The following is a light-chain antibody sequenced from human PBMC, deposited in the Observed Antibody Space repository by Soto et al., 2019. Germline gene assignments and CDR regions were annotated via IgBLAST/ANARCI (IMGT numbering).Light chain of an antibody. CDR2: GAS. J-gene: IGKJ2*01. CDR1: QSVRSN. CDR3: QQYNNWPPSYT. V-gene: IGKV3-15*01. Sequence: EIVMTQSPATLSVSPGKRATLSCRASQSVRSNLAWYQQKPGQAPRLLIYGASTRATGIPARFSGSGSGTEFTLTISSLQSGDFAVYYCQQYNNWPPSYTFGQGTKLEIK.